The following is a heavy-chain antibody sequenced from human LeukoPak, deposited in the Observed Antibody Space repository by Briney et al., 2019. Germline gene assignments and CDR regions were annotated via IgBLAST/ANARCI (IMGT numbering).Heavy chain of an antibody. CDR2: ISSSSSYI. CDR1: GFTFSSYS. J-gene: IGHJ6*02. Sequence: GGSLRLSCAASGFTFSSYSMNWVRQAPGKGLEWVSSISSSSSYIYYADSVKGRFTISRDNAKNSLYLQMNSLRAEDTAVYYCARVAGQYCSGGRCYYRWYYGMDVWGQGTTVTVSS. V-gene: IGHV3-21*01. D-gene: IGHD2-15*01. CDR3: ARVAGQYCSGGRCYYRWYYGMDV.